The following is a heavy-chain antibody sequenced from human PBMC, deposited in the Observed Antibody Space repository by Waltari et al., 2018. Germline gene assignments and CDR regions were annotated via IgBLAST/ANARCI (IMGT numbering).Heavy chain of an antibody. CDR3: AGGSGWLIDY. CDR1: GFSFSTYW. J-gene: IGHJ4*02. Sequence: EVELVESGGDLVQPGGSLRLSCAASGFSFSTYWMSWVRQAPGEGLGGVANIRQDGSEKYYVDSGKGRFAISRDNPKNSLYLQMNSLSAEDTAVYYCAGGSGWLIDYWGQGTLVTVSS. CDR2: IRQDGSEK. V-gene: IGHV3-7*01. D-gene: IGHD6-19*01.